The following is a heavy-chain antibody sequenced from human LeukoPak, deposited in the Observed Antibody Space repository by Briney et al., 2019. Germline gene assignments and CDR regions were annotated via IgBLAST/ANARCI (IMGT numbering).Heavy chain of an antibody. D-gene: IGHD2-15*01. V-gene: IGHV3-21*01. CDR2: ISSSSSYI. CDR3: ARDRDCSGGSCYSGFDY. CDR1: GFTFSSYS. Sequence: GGSLRLSCAASGFTFSSYSMNWVRQAPGKGLEWASSISSSSSYIYYADSVKGRFTISRDNAKNSLYLQMNSLRAEDTAVYYCARDRDCSGGSCYSGFDYWGQGTLVTVSS. J-gene: IGHJ4*02.